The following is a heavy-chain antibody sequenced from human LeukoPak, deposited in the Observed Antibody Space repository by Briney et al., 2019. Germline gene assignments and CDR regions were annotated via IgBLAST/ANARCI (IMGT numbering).Heavy chain of an antibody. D-gene: IGHD6-6*01. J-gene: IGHJ3*02. CDR1: GGSTSSYY. Sequence: SETLSLTCTVSGGSTSSYYWSWIRQPPGKGLEWIGYIYYSGNTNYNPSLKSRVTISVDTSKNQFSLNLSSVTAADTAVYYCARDVRVAARRGAFDIWGQGTMVTVSS. CDR2: IYYSGNT. V-gene: IGHV4-59*01. CDR3: ARDVRVAARRGAFDI.